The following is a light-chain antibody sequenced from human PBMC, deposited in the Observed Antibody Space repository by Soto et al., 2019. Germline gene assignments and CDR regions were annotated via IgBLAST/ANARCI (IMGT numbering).Light chain of an antibody. V-gene: IGLV2-11*01. Sequence: QSALTQPASVSGSPGQSITISCTGTSSDVGGYKYVSWYQQHPDKAPKLMIYGVNNRPSGVPDRFSGSKSGNTASLTISGLQAEDEADYYCCSYAGSYIYVFGTGTKLTVL. J-gene: IGLJ1*01. CDR2: GVN. CDR3: CSYAGSYIYV. CDR1: SSDVGGYKY.